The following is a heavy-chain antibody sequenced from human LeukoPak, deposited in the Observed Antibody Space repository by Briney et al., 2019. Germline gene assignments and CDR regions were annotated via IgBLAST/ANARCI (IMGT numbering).Heavy chain of an antibody. Sequence: SETLSLTCTVSGGSISSGSYYWSWIRQPAGKGLEWIGRIYTSGSTNYNPSLKSRVTISVDTSKNQFSLKLSSVTAADTAVYYCARDGGVVAATFFDYWGQGTLVTVSS. CDR2: IYTSGST. V-gene: IGHV4-61*02. D-gene: IGHD2-15*01. CDR1: GGSISSGSYY. CDR3: ARDGGVVAATFFDY. J-gene: IGHJ4*02.